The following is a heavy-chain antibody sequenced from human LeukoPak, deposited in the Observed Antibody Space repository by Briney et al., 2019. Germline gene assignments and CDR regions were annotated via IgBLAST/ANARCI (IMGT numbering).Heavy chain of an antibody. V-gene: IGHV4-59*08. Sequence: SETLSLTCTVSGGSISSYYWSWIRQPPGKGLEWIGYIYYSGSTNYNPSLKSRVTISVDTSKNQSSLKLSSVTAADTAVYYCARAYSSSWYSHFDYWGQGTLVTVSS. CDR1: GGSISSYY. CDR3: ARAYSSSWYSHFDY. D-gene: IGHD6-13*01. J-gene: IGHJ4*02. CDR2: IYYSGST.